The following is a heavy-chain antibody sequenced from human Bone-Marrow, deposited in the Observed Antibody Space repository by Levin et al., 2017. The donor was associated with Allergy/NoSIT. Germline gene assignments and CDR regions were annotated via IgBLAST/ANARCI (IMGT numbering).Heavy chain of an antibody. CDR3: ARANYYDSSGYLLGAFDS. CDR2: ISSSGSTI. CDR1: GFTFSSYE. J-gene: IGHJ3*02. D-gene: IGHD3-22*01. Sequence: PGGSLRLSCAASGFTFSSYEMNWVRQAPGKGLEWVSYISSSGSTIYYADSVKGRFTISRDNAKNSLYLQMNSLRAEDTAVYYCARANYYDSSGYLLGAFDSWGQGTMVTVSS. V-gene: IGHV3-48*03.